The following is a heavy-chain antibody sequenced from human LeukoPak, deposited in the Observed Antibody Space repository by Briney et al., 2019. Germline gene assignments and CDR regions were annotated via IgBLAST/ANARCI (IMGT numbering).Heavy chain of an antibody. J-gene: IGHJ3*02. CDR3: AKDMDIVPVVDAKRAFDI. CDR1: GFTLSSYA. V-gene: IGHV3-23*01. Sequence: SGGSLRLSCAASGFTLSSYAMSWVRQAPGKGLEWVSAIRGSGGSTYYVDYVKGRFTISRDNSKNTLYLQMNSLRAEDTAVYYCAKDMDIVPVVDAKRAFDIWGRGTMVTVSS. CDR2: IRGSGGST. D-gene: IGHD2-15*01.